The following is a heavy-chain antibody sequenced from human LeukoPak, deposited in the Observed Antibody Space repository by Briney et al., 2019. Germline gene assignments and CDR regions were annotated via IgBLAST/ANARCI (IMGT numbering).Heavy chain of an antibody. CDR3: ATCVGPAAPLGAFDI. D-gene: IGHD2-2*01. V-gene: IGHV1-69-2*01. CDR2: VDPEDGET. J-gene: IGHJ3*02. CDR1: GYTFTDYY. Sequence: GASVKVSCKASGYTFTDYYMHWVQQAPGKGLEWMGRVDPEDGETIYAEKFQGRVTITADTSTDTAYMELSSLRSEDTAVYYCATCVGPAAPLGAFDIWGQGTMVTVSS.